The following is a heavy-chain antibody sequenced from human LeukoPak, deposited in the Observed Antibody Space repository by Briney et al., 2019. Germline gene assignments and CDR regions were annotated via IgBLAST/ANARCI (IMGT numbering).Heavy chain of an antibody. CDR3: ATPTVTTGEYYYYGMDV. Sequence: GASVKVSCKASGYTFTSYGISWVRQMPGKGLEWMGIIYPGDSDTRYSPSFQGQVTISADKSISTAYLQWSSLKASDTAMYYCATPTVTTGEYYYYGMDVWGQGTTVTVSS. V-gene: IGHV5-51*01. CDR1: GYTFTSYG. J-gene: IGHJ6*02. D-gene: IGHD4-11*01. CDR2: IYPGDSDT.